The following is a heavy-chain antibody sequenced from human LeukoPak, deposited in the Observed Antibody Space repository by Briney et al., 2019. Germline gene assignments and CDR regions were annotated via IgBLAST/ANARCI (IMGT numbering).Heavy chain of an antibody. D-gene: IGHD6-19*01. J-gene: IGHJ5*02. CDR2: INPNSGGT. V-gene: IGHV1-2*02. CDR3: AREKRGGDQWLVDGSYNWFDP. Sequence: GASVKVSCKASGYTFTGYYMHWVRQAPGQGLEWMGWINPNSGGTNYAQKFQGRVTMTRDTSISTAYMELSRLRSDDTAVYYCAREKRGGDQWLVDGSYNWFDPWGQGTLVTVSS. CDR1: GYTFTGYY.